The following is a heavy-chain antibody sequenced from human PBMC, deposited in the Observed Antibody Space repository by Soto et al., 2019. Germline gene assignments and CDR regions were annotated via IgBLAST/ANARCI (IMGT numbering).Heavy chain of an antibody. CDR2: ISGSGGST. D-gene: IGHD3-9*01. CDR1: GFTFSSYA. V-gene: IGHV3-23*01. Sequence: WYLRLSCAASGFTFSSYAMSWVRQAPGKGLEWVSAISGSGGSTYYADSVKGRFTISRDNSKNTLYLQMNSLRAEDTAVYYCARDYDFWSGPYYDILTGYSYYFDYCGQRSLVIVSS. J-gene: IGHJ4*02. CDR3: ARDYDFWSGPYYDILTGYSYYFDY.